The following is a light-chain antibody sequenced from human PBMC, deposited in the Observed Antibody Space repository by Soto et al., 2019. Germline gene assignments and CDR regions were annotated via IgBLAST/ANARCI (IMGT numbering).Light chain of an antibody. Sequence: DIQMSQSPSSLSASVGDRVTVTCRASQNVAHFLNWYQQKPGKAPKLLIYATSSLHSGVPSRFSGSGSGTDFTLTISRLEPEDFAVYYCQQYGSSPITFGQGTRLEI. J-gene: IGKJ5*01. CDR1: QNVAHF. CDR2: ATS. V-gene: IGKV1-39*01. CDR3: QQYGSSPIT.